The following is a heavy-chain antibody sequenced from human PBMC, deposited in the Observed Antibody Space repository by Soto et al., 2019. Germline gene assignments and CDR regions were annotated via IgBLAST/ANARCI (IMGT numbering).Heavy chain of an antibody. Sequence: QVQVQESGPGLVKPSETLSLTCAVSGVSVTSGSHHFLWIRQPPGKGLEWIGQTGSTNYNPSLKSRISISVDTSKNQFSLNLSSVPSADTAVYYCGVYNAGSGGNGDCGQGTLVTISS. D-gene: IGHD2-8*02. CDR3: GVYNAGSGGNGD. CDR1: GVSVTSGSHH. CDR2: QTGST. V-gene: IGHV4-61*01. J-gene: IGHJ1*01.